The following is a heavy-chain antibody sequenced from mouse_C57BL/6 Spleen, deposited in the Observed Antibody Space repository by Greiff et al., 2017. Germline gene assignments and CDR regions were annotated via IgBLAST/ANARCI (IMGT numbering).Heavy chain of an antibody. CDR3: ARRDYGPYFDY. CDR2: INPNNGGT. Sequence: EVKLQQSGPELVKPGASVKISCKASGYTFTDYYMNWVKQSHGKSLEWIGDINPNNGGTSYNQKFKGKATLTVDKSSSTAYMELRSLTSEDSAVYYCARRDYGPYFDYWGQGTTLTVSS. D-gene: IGHD1-2*01. V-gene: IGHV1-26*01. CDR1: GYTFTDYY. J-gene: IGHJ2*01.